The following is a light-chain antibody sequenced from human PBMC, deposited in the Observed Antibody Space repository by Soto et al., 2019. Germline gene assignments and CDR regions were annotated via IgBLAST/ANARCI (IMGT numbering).Light chain of an antibody. Sequence: DIQMTQSPSTLSASVGDRVTITCRASQAIGAWLAWYQQKPEKAPKVLIYRASHLESGVPSRFSASGSGTEFSHTINSLQADDFATYYCQQYHIYSWTFGQGTKVEIK. J-gene: IGKJ1*01. V-gene: IGKV1-5*03. CDR3: QQYHIYSWT. CDR2: RAS. CDR1: QAIGAW.